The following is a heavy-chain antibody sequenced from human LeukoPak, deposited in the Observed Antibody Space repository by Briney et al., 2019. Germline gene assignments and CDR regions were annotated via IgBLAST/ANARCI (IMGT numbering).Heavy chain of an antibody. CDR3: ARGKGDSSSWYHFFDY. V-gene: IGHV4-39*07. CDR2: IYYSGST. D-gene: IGHD6-13*01. Sequence: SETLSLTCTVSGGSISSSSYYWGWIRQPPGKGLEWIGSIYYSGSTYYNPSLKSRVTISVDTSKNQFSLKLSSVTAADTAVYYCARGKGDSSSWYHFFDYWGQGTLVTVSS. J-gene: IGHJ4*02. CDR1: GGSISSSSYY.